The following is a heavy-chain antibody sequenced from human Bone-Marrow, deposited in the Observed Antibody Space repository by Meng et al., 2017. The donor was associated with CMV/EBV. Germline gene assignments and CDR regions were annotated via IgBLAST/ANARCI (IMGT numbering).Heavy chain of an antibody. J-gene: IGHJ4*02. CDR1: GFPFATFD. V-gene: IGHV3-23*01. CDR3: VTGAWLDD. Sequence: GGSLRLSCAASGFPFATFDMSWVRQAPGKGLEWISVILGSDDTAYYADSVKGRFTISKDKSKNILSLQMNTLRVDDTATYYCVTGAWLDDWGQETLVTVSS. CDR2: ILGSDDTA.